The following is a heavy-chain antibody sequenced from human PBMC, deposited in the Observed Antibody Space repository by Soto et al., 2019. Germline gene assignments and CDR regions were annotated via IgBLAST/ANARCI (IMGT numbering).Heavy chain of an antibody. CDR1: GFTFSGYW. CDR2: IKQEGSEQ. J-gene: IGHJ6*02. Sequence: EVQLVESGGGLVQPGGSLRLSCAASGFTFSGYWMSWVRQAPGKGLEWVANIKQEGSEQFYVDSVKGRFTISRDNAKNSLYLKMNSLRAEDTAVYYCAREAVWGQGTTVTVSS. V-gene: IGHV3-7*05. CDR3: AREAV.